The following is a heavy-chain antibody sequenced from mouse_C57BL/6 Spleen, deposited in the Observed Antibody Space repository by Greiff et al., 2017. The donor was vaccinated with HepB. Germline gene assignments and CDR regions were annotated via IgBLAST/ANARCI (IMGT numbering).Heavy chain of an antibody. CDR3: VRDGGLLRRFDY. CDR1: GFTFNTYA. D-gene: IGHD2-3*01. V-gene: IGHV10-3*01. Sequence: EVQLVESGGGLVQPKGSLKLSCAASGFTFNTYAMHWVRQSPGKGLEWVARIRSKSSKYATYYADSVKDTFTISRDDSQSMLYLQMNNVKTEETAMYYCVRDGGLLRRFDYWGQGTTLTVSS. CDR2: IRSKSSKYAT. J-gene: IGHJ2*01.